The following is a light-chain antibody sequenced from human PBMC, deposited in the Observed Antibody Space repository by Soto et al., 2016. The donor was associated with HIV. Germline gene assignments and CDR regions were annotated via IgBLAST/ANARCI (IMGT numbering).Light chain of an antibody. V-gene: IGLV3-19*01. CDR3: NSRDSSGYHRV. Sequence: SSDLTQDPAVSVALGQTIRITCQGDSLRAYFASWYQQKPGQAPVLVIYGKNNRPSGIPDRFSGSSSGNTASLTITGAQAEDEADYYCNSRDSSGYHRVFGGGTKLTVL. CDR1: SLRAYF. J-gene: IGLJ2*01. CDR2: GKN.